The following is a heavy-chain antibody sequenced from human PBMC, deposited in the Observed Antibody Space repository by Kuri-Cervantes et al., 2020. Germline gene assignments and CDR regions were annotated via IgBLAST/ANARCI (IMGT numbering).Heavy chain of an antibody. CDR3: ARQSSGYLRDY. CDR2: IYHSGTT. CDR1: GYSISSGYY. Sequence: SETLSLTCAVSGYSISSGYYWGWIRQPPGKGLEWIGSIYHSGTTSSNPSLKSRVTISVDTARNQVSLRLTSVTAADTAMYYCARQSSGYLRDYWGQGTLVTVSS. J-gene: IGHJ4*02. V-gene: IGHV4-38-2*01. D-gene: IGHD3-22*01.